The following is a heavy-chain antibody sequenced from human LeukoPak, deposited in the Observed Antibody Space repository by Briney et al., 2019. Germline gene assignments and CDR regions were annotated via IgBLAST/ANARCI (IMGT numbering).Heavy chain of an antibody. D-gene: IGHD2-8*01. CDR2: IYYSGGT. CDR3: ARDAYCTNGVCYKYFDY. V-gene: IGHV4-61*01. Sequence: SETLSLTCTVSGGSISSSSYYWSWIRQPPGKGLEWIGYIYYSGGTNYNPSLKSRVTISVDTSKNQFSLKLSSVTAADTAVYYCARDAYCTNGVCYKYFDYWGQGTLVTVSS. CDR1: GGSISSSSYY. J-gene: IGHJ4*02.